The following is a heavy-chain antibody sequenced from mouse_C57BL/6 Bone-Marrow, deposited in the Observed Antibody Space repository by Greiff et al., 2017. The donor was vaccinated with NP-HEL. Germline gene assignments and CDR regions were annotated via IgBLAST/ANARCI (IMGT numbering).Heavy chain of an antibody. V-gene: IGHV1-54*01. CDR2: INPGSGGT. Sequence: QVQLKESGAELVRPGTSVKVSCKASGYAFTNYLIEWVKQRPGQGLEWIGVINPGSGGTNYNEKFKGKATLTADKSSSTAYMQLSSLTSEDSAVYFCARTVVATSYFDYWGQGTTLTVSS. J-gene: IGHJ2*01. CDR3: ARTVVATSYFDY. CDR1: GYAFTNYL. D-gene: IGHD1-1*01.